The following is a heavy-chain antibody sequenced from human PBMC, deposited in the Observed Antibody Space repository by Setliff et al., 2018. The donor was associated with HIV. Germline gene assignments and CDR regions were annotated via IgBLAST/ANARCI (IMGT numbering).Heavy chain of an antibody. CDR2: IYYSGST. Sequence: SETLSLTCTVSGDSINSGNYYWSWIRQHPGKGLEWIGYIYYSGSTYYSPSLKSRVTISEDTSKNQFSLKMNSVTAADTAVYYCAGSCFPGGFDPWGQGTLVTVSS. CDR1: GDSINSGNYY. J-gene: IGHJ5*02. V-gene: IGHV4-31*03. D-gene: IGHD2-15*01. CDR3: AGSCFPGGFDP.